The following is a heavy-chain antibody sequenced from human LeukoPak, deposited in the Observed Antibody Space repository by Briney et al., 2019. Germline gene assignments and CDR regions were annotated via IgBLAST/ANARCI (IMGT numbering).Heavy chain of an antibody. CDR3: ARVFMVRGVASWFDP. J-gene: IGHJ5*02. CDR2: IYYSGST. D-gene: IGHD3-10*01. Sequence: PSETLSLTCTVSGGSISSYYWSWIRQPPGKGLEWIGYIYYSGSTNYNPSLKSRVTISVDTSKNQFSLKLSSVTAADTAVYYCARVFMVRGVASWFDPWGQGTLVTVSS. V-gene: IGHV4-59*01. CDR1: GGSISSYY.